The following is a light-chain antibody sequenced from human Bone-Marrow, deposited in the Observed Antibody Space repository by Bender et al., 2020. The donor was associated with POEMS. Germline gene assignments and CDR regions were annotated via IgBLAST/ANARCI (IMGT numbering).Light chain of an antibody. Sequence: QSVLTQPPPASGTPGQRVTISCSGGSSNIGAHAVNWYQHLPGTAPKLLIYSSHRRPSEVPDRFSGSWSGTSASLANSGLQSEDGADYYGAVWDDSVNGWVFGGGTRLTVL. V-gene: IGLV1-44*01. CDR2: SSH. CDR1: SSNIGAHA. J-gene: IGLJ3*02. CDR3: AVWDDSVNGWV.